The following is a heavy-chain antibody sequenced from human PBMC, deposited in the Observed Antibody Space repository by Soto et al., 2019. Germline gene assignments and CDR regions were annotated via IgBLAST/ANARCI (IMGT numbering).Heavy chain of an antibody. CDR1: GFTFSNYA. Sequence: EVQLLESGGGLVQPGGSLRLSCAASGFTFSNYAMNWVGQAPGKGLEWVSTIGGSGAPTYYADSVRGRFTISRDNSKNTLYLQMNSLRDEDTAVYFCASKLTFGSSSDYWGQGTLVTVSS. CDR2: IGGSGAPT. V-gene: IGHV3-23*01. CDR3: ASKLTFGSSSDY. D-gene: IGHD3-10*01. J-gene: IGHJ4*02.